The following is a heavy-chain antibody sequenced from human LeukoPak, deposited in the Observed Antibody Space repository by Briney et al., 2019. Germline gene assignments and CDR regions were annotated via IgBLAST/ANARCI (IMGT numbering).Heavy chain of an antibody. V-gene: IGHV3-43*02. CDR1: GFTFDDYA. D-gene: IGHD5-18*01. CDR3: AEPIQLWFGVQH. J-gene: IGHJ1*01. Sequence: PGGSLRLSCAASGFTFDDYAMHWVRQAPGKGLEWVSLISGDGGSTYYADSVKGRFTISRDNSKNSLYLQMNSLRTEDTALYYCAEPIQLWFGVQHWGQGTLVTVSS. CDR2: ISGDGGST.